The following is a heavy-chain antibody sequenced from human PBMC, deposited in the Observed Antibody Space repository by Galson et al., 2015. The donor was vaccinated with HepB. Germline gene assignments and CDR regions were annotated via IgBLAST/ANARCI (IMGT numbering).Heavy chain of an antibody. D-gene: IGHD3-22*01. CDR2: LNWNGDIT. CDR1: GFNFDDYD. J-gene: IGHJ4*02. V-gene: IGHV3-20*04. CDR3: TRGTITMIVGDY. Sequence: SLRLSCAASGFNFDDYDMSWVRQAPGKGLEWVSGLNWNGDITGYADSVRGRFTISRDNAKNSLYLQMNSLGAEDTALYYCTRGTITMIVGDYWGQGTPVTVSS.